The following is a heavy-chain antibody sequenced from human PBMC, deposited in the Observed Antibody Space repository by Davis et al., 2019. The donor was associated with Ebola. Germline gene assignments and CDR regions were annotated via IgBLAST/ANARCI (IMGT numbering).Heavy chain of an antibody. Sequence: MPSETLSLTCAVSGGSISSSNWWSWVRQPPGKGLEWIGEIYHSGSTNYNPSLKSRVTISVDKAKNQFSLKLSSVTAADTAVYYCARAGYSYGADNWFDPWGQGTLVTVSS. CDR3: ARAGYSYGADNWFDP. J-gene: IGHJ5*02. CDR2: IYHSGST. CDR1: GGSISSSNW. D-gene: IGHD5-18*01. V-gene: IGHV4-4*02.